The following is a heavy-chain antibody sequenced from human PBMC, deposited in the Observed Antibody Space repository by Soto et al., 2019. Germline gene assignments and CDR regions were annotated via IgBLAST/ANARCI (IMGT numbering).Heavy chain of an antibody. CDR2: IYYSGST. J-gene: IGHJ4*02. D-gene: IGHD3-16*01. CDR1: GGSISNYY. V-gene: IGHV4-59*08. CDR3: ARRWGTTFDY. Sequence: QVQLQESGPGLVKPSETLSLTCTVSGGSISNYYWSWIRQPPVKGLECIGYIYYSGSTNYNPSLKSRVTISVDTPKIQFSLNLRSVPAADTAVYYCARRWGTTFDYWGQGTLVTVSS.